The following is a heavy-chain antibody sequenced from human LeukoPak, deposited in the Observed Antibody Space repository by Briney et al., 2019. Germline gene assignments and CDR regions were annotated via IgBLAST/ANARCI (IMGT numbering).Heavy chain of an antibody. CDR1: GGSISGSY. CDR2: VHLDGRT. J-gene: IGHJ4*02. Sequence: SETLSLTCTVSGGSISGSYWSWIRQPPGKGLEWIGEVHLDGRTNYNPSLKSRLIMSVDLPENHISLKLTSVTAADTAVYYCAREGGFYRPLDYSGQGTLVTVSS. V-gene: IGHV4-59*12. D-gene: IGHD3-3*01. CDR3: AREGGFYRPLDY.